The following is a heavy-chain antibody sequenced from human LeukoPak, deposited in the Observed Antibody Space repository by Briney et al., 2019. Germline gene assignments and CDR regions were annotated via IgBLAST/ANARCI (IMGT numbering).Heavy chain of an antibody. CDR2: ISYDGSNK. J-gene: IGHJ6*02. D-gene: IGHD3-22*01. V-gene: IGHV3-30-3*01. CDR1: GFTFSSYA. CDR3: ARVRYYDSSGYSDYYYYYGMDV. Sequence: GRSLRLSCAASGFTFSSYAMHWVRQAPGKGLEWVAVISYDGSNKYYADSVKGRFTISRDNSKNTLYLQMNSLRAEDTAVYYCARVRYYDSSGYSDYYYYYGMDVWGQGTTVTVSS.